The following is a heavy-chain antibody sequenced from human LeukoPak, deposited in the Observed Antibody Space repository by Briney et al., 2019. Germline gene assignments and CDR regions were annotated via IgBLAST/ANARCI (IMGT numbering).Heavy chain of an antibody. CDR2: IYYSGST. Sequence: SETLSLTCTVSGGSISSSSYYWGWIRQPPGKGLEWIGSIYYSGSTYYNPSLKSRVTISVDTSKNQFSLKLSSVTAADTAVYYCASDYGGNSVPGYYYYYGMDVWGQGTTVTVSS. CDR1: GGSISSSSYY. CDR3: ASDYGGNSVPGYYYYYGMDV. D-gene: IGHD4-23*01. V-gene: IGHV4-39*07. J-gene: IGHJ6*02.